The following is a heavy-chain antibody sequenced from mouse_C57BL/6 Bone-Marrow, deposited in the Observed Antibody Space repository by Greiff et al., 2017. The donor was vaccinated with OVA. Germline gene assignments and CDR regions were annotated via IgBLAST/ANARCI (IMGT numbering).Heavy chain of an antibody. CDR2: ISSGSSTI. V-gene: IGHV5-17*01. D-gene: IGHD1-1*01. CDR3: ARGFITTVVDYFDY. CDR1: GFTFSDYG. Sequence: EVKVEESGGGLVKPGGSLKLSCAASGFTFSDYGMHWVRQAPEKGLEWVAYISSGSSTIYYADTVKGRFTISRDNAKNTLFLQMTSLRSEDTAMYYCARGFITTVVDYFDYWGQGTTLTVSS. J-gene: IGHJ2*01.